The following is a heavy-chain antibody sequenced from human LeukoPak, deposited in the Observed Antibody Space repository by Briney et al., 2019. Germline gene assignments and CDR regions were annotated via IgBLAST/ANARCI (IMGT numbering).Heavy chain of an antibody. J-gene: IGHJ4*02. CDR2: ISSSGGST. CDR1: GLTFSSYG. D-gene: IGHD3-10*01. CDR3: AKGSITITYYFDY. Sequence: GGSLRLSCAASGLTFSSYGMSWVRQAPGKGLEWVSAISSSGGSTYYADSVKGRFTISRDNSKNTLYLQMNSLRAEDTAVYFCAKGSITITYYFDYWGQGTLVTVSS. V-gene: IGHV3-23*01.